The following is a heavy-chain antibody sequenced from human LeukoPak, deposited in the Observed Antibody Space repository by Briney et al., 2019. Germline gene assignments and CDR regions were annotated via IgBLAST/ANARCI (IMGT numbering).Heavy chain of an antibody. V-gene: IGHV4-39*07. CDR3: AREARNVDIVVSLARKKASIKSWFDP. J-gene: IGHJ5*02. CDR1: GGSISTSNYY. Sequence: SETLSLTCTVSGGSISTSNYYWGWIRQPPGKGLEWIGNIFYSGSTYYSPSLKSRVTISVDTSKNQFSLKLSSVTAADTAVYYCAREARNVDIVVSLARKKASIKSWFDPWGQGTLVTVSS. D-gene: IGHD5-12*01. CDR2: IFYSGST.